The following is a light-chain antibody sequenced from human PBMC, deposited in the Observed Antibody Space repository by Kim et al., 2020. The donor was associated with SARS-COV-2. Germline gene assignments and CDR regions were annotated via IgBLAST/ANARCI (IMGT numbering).Light chain of an antibody. Sequence: PGKTAKMTCGGNNVGNKSVHWYQQKPGQAPVVVSQYSSDRPSGIPERLSGSNSGNTATLTISRVEVGDEADYYCQVWDSSSGQPVFGGGTQLTVL. J-gene: IGLJ2*01. CDR2: YSS. V-gene: IGLV3-21*04. CDR1: NVGNKS. CDR3: QVWDSSSGQPV.